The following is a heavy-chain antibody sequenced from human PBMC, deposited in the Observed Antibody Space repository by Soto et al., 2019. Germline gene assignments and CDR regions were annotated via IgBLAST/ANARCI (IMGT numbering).Heavy chain of an antibody. CDR1: GGSVSSGSYY. J-gene: IGHJ4*02. V-gene: IGHV4-61*01. D-gene: IGHD1-26*01. CDR2: IYYSGST. Sequence: PSETLSLTCTVAGGSVSSGSYYWSWIRQPPGKGLEWIGYIYYSGSTNYNPSLKSRVTISVDPSKNQFSLKLSSVTAADTAVYYCATIVGASYFDYWGQGTLVTVSS. CDR3: ATIVGASYFDY.